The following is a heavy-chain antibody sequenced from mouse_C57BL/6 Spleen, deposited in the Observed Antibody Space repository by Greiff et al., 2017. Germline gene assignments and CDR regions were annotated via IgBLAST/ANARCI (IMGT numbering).Heavy chain of an antibody. D-gene: IGHD2-4*01. J-gene: IGHJ2*01. V-gene: IGHV1-9*01. CDR3: ARKGIICYDYDEGVLDY. Sequence: VQLQQSGAELMKPGASVQLSCKATGYTFTGYWIEWVKQRPGHGLEWIGEILPGSGRTNYNEKFKGKATFTADTSSNTAYMQLSSLTTEDSAMYYGARKGIICYDYDEGVLDYGGQGTTLTVSS. CDR2: ILPGSGRT. CDR1: GYTFTGYW.